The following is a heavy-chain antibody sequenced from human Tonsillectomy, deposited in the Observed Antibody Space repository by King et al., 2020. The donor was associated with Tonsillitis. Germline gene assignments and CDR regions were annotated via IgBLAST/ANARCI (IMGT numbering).Heavy chain of an antibody. V-gene: IGHV4-39*01. CDR1: GGSISSETYY. J-gene: IGHJ6*03. Sequence: LQLQESGPGLVKPSDTLSLTCSVSGGSISSETYYWGWIRQSPGKGLEWIGSVHHSGKSYYNPSLRSRLSLSVDTSKNQFSLRLSSVTAADTGTYYCARQIYYFFYMDVWGSGTTVAVSS. CDR3: ARQIYYFFYMDV. D-gene: IGHD3-22*01. CDR2: VHHSGKS.